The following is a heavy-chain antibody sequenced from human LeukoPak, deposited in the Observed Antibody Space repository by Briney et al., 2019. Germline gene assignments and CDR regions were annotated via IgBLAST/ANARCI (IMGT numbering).Heavy chain of an antibody. CDR1: GFTFSSYS. CDR2: INTDGSST. J-gene: IGHJ6*02. CDR3: ERSGVAYGMDV. D-gene: IGHD2-8*01. V-gene: IGHV3-74*01. Sequence: GGSLRLSCAASGFTFSSYSMHWVRQAPGKGLVWVSHINTDGSSTSLADSVKGRFTISRDNAKNTLYLQMNSLRAEDTAVYYCERSGVAYGMDVWGQGTTVTVSS.